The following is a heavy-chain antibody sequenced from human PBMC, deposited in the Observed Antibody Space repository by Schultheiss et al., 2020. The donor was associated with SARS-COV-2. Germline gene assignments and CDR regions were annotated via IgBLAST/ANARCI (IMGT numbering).Heavy chain of an antibody. J-gene: IGHJ3*02. Sequence: SQTLSLTCTVSGGSISSYYWSWIRQHPGKGLEWIGYIYYSGSTYYNPSLKSRVTISVDTSKNQFSLKLSSVTAADTAVYYCARLYSSGIDAFDIWGQGTTVTVSS. V-gene: IGHV4-59*01. CDR2: IYYSGST. CDR1: GGSISSYY. CDR3: ARLYSSGIDAFDI. D-gene: IGHD6-19*01.